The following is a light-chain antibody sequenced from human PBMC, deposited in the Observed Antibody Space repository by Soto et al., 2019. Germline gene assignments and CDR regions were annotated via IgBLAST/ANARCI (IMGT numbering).Light chain of an antibody. CDR1: QNIAMY. Sequence: DIQVTQSPSSLSASVGDRVTITCRTSQNIAMYLNWYQQKPGKAPKILIYAASNLQTAIPSRFSGTGSGTDFTLTISSLQPEDFATDYGQQSYNTTRTFGQGTKLEIK. CDR2: AAS. CDR3: QQSYNTTRT. V-gene: IGKV1-39*01. J-gene: IGKJ1*01.